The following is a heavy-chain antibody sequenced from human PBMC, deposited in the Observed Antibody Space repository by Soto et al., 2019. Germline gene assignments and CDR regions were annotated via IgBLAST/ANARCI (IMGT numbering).Heavy chain of an antibody. V-gene: IGHV3-48*02. CDR3: ARERLDSSSFFGPLTYYYYGMDV. D-gene: IGHD6-6*01. Sequence: GGSLRLSCAASGFTFSSYSMNWVRQAPGKGLEWVSYISSSSSTIYYADSVKGRFTISRDNAKNSLYLQMNSLRDEDTAVYYCARERLDSSSFFGPLTYYYYGMDVWGQGTTVTVSS. J-gene: IGHJ6*02. CDR2: ISSSSSTI. CDR1: GFTFSSYS.